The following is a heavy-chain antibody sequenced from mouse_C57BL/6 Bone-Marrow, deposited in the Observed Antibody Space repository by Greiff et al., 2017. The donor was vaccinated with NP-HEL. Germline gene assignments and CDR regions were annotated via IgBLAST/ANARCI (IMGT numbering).Heavy chain of an antibody. J-gene: IGHJ2*01. CDR3: TRTGRENFDY. D-gene: IGHD4-1*01. V-gene: IGHV14-4*01. CDR2: FDPENGDT. Sequence: VQLQQSGAELVRPGASVKLSCTASGFNIKDDYMHWVKQRPEQGLEWIGWFDPENGDTEYASKFQGKATITADTSSNTAYLQLSSLTSEDTAVYYCTRTGRENFDYWGQGTTLTVSS. CDR1: GFNIKDDY.